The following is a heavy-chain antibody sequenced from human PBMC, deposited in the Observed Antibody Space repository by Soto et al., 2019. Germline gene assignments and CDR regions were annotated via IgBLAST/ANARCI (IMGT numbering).Heavy chain of an antibody. V-gene: IGHV4-31*03. Sequence: SETLSLTCTVSGGSINSGTYHWSWIRQHPGKGLEWIGYIYYSGSTFYNPSLKSRLTISVDTSKNQFSLRLSSVTAADTAVYYCAREMNYYDTSGDSYFDSWGQGTLVTVS. CDR1: GGSINSGTYH. J-gene: IGHJ4*02. CDR3: AREMNYYDTSGDSYFDS. CDR2: IYYSGST. D-gene: IGHD3-22*01.